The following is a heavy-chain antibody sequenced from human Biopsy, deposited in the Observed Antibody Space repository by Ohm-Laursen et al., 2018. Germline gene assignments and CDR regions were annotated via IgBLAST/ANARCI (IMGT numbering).Heavy chain of an antibody. V-gene: IGHV4-4*07. D-gene: IGHD3-22*01. J-gene: IGHJ3*02. CDR3: ARWTPEYDSSRYYLDAFDI. CDR2: IYSSGST. Sequence: SDTLSLTCTVSGGSLSSYYWSWIRQPAGEGLEWIGRIYSSGSTNYNPSLKSRVTLSMDTSKRQFSLNLSFVTAADTAVYYCARWTPEYDSSRYYLDAFDIWGQGTKVTVSS. CDR1: GGSLSSYY.